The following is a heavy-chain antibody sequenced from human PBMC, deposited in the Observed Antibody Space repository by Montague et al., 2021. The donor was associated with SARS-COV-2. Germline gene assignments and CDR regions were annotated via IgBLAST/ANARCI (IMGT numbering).Heavy chain of an antibody. Sequence: SLRLSCAASGFTFSSYEMNWVRQAPGKGLEWVSYISSTGSTIFYADSVKGRFTISRDNAKNSLYLQMNSLRAEDTAVYYCAPRAPTRIVLMVYAIGGYFDYWGQGTLVTVSS. CDR3: APRAPTRIVLMVYAIGGYFDY. CDR1: GFTFSSYE. V-gene: IGHV3-48*03. CDR2: ISSTGSTI. D-gene: IGHD2-8*01. J-gene: IGHJ4*02.